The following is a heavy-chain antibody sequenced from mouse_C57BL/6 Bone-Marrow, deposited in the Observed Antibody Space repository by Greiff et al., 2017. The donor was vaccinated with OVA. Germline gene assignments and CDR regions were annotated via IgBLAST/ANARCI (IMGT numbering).Heavy chain of an antibody. J-gene: IGHJ4*01. CDR3: ARYGSSYHYAMDY. D-gene: IGHD1-1*01. CDR2: IDPSDSET. Sequence: QVQLQQPGAELVRPGSSVKLSCKASGYTFTSYWMHWVKQRPIQGLEWIGNIDPSDSETHYNQKFKDKATLTVDKSSSTAYMQLSSLTSEDSAVYYCARYGSSYHYAMDYWGQGTSVTVSS. V-gene: IGHV1-52*01. CDR1: GYTFTSYW.